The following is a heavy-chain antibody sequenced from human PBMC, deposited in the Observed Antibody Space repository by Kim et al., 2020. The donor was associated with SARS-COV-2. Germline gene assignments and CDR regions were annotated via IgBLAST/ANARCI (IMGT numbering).Heavy chain of an antibody. J-gene: IGHJ6*02. CDR3: ARDRIIYGMDV. D-gene: IGHD1-20*01. Sequence: TYYNPSLKSRVTISVDTSKNQFSLKLSSVTAADTAVYYCARDRIIYGMDVWGQGTTVTLSS. CDR2: T. V-gene: IGHV4-39*07.